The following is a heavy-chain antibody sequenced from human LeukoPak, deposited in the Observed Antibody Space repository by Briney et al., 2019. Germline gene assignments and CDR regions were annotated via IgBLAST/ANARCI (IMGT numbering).Heavy chain of an antibody. D-gene: IGHD6-13*01. J-gene: IGHJ6*03. Sequence: SETLSLTCTVSGGSISGHYWSWIRQPPGKGLEWIGYIYYSGSTNYNPPLKSRVTISVDTSKNQFSLKLSSVTAADTAVYYCARQVKQQLVLYYYYYMDVWGKGTTVTVSS. CDR2: IYYSGST. CDR3: ARQVKQQLVLYYYYYMDV. V-gene: IGHV4-59*08. CDR1: GGSISGHY.